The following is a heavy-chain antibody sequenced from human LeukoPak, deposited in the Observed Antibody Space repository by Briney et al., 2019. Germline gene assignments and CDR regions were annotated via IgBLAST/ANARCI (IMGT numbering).Heavy chain of an antibody. V-gene: IGHV3-23*01. CDR3: ANEIRPNDY. CDR2: ISDSGANT. J-gene: IGHJ4*02. Sequence: GSLRLSCAASGFTFSTYAMSWVRQAPGKGLEWVSTISDSGANTYYADSVRGRFTISRDNSKNTLYLQKNSLRADDTAIYYCANEIRPNDYWGQGTQVTVSS. D-gene: IGHD4-17*01. CDR1: GFTFSTYA.